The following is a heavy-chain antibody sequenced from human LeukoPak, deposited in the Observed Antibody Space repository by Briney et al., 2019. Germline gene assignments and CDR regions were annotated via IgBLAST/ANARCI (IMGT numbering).Heavy chain of an antibody. CDR2: IYYSGST. Sequence: SQTLSLTCTVSGGSISSSSYYWGWIRQPPGKGLEWVGSIYYSGSTYYNPSLKSRVTITVDTSKNQFSLKLSSVTAADTAVYYCARTSSLYYDFWSGYDPYWYFDLWGRGTLVTVSS. CDR3: ARTSSLYYDFWSGYDPYWYFDL. J-gene: IGHJ2*01. D-gene: IGHD3-3*01. CDR1: GGSISSSSYY. V-gene: IGHV4-39*01.